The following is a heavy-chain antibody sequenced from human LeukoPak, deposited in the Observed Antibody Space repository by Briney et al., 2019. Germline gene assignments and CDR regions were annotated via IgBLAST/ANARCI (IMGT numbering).Heavy chain of an antibody. CDR2: IYYTGSS. V-gene: IGHV4-39*07. Sequence: TSETLSLTCSVSGGSIRSSDDYWGFVRQTPGKGLEWMGSIYYTGSSHYNPSLKSRATISVDTSKNQFSLKLSSVTAADTAVYYCARGVITFGGVIAYWGRVRWFDPWGQGTLVTVSS. CDR1: GGSIRSSDDY. D-gene: IGHD3-16*02. CDR3: ARGVITFGGVIAYWGRVRWFDP. J-gene: IGHJ5*02.